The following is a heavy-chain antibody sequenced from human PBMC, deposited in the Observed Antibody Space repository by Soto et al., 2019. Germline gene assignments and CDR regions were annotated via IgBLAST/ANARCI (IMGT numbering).Heavy chain of an antibody. Sequence: EVQLVESGGGLVQPGGSLRLSCAASGFTVSSNYMSWVRQAPGKGLEWVSVIYSGGSTYYADSVKVRFTISRDNSKNTLYLQMNSLRAEDTAVYYCARELTSSSYTRNTYFDYWGQGTLVTVSS. CDR2: IYSGGST. J-gene: IGHJ4*02. V-gene: IGHV3-66*01. CDR1: GFTVSSNY. D-gene: IGHD3-16*02. CDR3: ARELTSSSYTRNTYFDY.